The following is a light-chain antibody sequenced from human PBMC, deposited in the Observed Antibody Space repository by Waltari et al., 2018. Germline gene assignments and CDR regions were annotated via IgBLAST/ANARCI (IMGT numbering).Light chain of an antibody. CDR3: QQYGISPPWT. Sequence: EIVLTQSPGTLSLSPGERATLSCRASQSVRNTFLAWYQQKPGQAPRLLMYGASSRATGIPDRCSGSGSGTDFTLTISRLEPEDFAVYYCQQYGISPPWTFGQGTKVEIK. J-gene: IGKJ1*01. CDR1: QSVRNTF. CDR2: GAS. V-gene: IGKV3-20*01.